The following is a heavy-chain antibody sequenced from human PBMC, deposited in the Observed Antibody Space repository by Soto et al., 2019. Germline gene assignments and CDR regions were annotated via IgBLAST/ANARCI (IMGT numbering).Heavy chain of an antibody. D-gene: IGHD2-15*01. Sequence: QVQLVQSGAEVKKPGASVKVSCKASGYTFTSYDINWVRQATGQGLEWMGWMNPNSGNTGFAQKFQGRVTMTRNSSISTAYMEMSSPTSEDTAVYYCARGPQDILDHWGQGTLATVSS. CDR3: ARGPQDILDH. V-gene: IGHV1-8*01. J-gene: IGHJ4*02. CDR2: MNPNSGNT. CDR1: GYTFTSYD.